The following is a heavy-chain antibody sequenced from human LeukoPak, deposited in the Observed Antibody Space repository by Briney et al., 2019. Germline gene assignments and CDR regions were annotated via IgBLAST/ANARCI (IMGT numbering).Heavy chain of an antibody. Sequence: GGSLRLSCAASGFTFSSYGMIWVRQAPGKGLEWVSAISGSGGSTYYADSVKGRFTISRDNSKNTLNLQMNSLRAEDTAVYYCAKEGKTRNWNYYQAKPVYWGQGTLVTVSS. CDR2: ISGSGGST. CDR3: AKEGKTRNWNYYQAKPVY. CDR1: GFTFSSYG. V-gene: IGHV3-23*01. J-gene: IGHJ4*02. D-gene: IGHD1-7*01.